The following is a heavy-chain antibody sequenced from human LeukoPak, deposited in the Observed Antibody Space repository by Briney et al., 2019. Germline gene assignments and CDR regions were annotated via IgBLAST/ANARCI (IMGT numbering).Heavy chain of an antibody. CDR1: GVSINSYF. Sequence: PSETLSLTCSVSGVSINSYFWSWIRQPPGKGLEWIGYIHYSGSSNYNASLKSRVTIAVDTSKNQFSLRLTSVTAADTAVYYCARVITSGYSYYYSYMDFWGRGTTVTVSS. CDR2: IHYSGSS. V-gene: IGHV4-59*01. J-gene: IGHJ6*03. CDR3: ARVITSGYSYYYSYMDF. D-gene: IGHD3-22*01.